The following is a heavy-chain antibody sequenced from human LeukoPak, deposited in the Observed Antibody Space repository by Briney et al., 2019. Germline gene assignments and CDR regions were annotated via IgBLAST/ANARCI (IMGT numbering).Heavy chain of an antibody. CDR2: VYNSEYT. CDR1: GGSSSGFY. D-gene: IGHD6-19*01. J-gene: IGHJ4*02. V-gene: IGHV4-59*08. Sequence: ASETLSLTCTVSGGSSSGFYWSWIRQPPGKGLEWIGYVYNSEYTSYNPSLKSRVSISFDTSKNKFSLTLTSVTAADTAVYFCARNWGSGGSYIFDYWGRGTLVTVSS. CDR3: ARNWGSGGSYIFDY.